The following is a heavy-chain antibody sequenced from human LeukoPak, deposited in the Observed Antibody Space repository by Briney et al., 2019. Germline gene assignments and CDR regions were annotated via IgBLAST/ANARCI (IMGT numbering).Heavy chain of an antibody. CDR3: ARGHRYSYLQNFDY. V-gene: IGHV3-7*01. CDR2: IKQDGSEK. Sequence: HPGGSLRLSCAASGFTFSSYWMSWVRQAPGKGLEWVANIKQDGSEKYYVDSVKGRFTISRDNAKNSLYLQMNSLRAEDTAVYYCARGHRYSYLQNFDYWGQGTLVTVSS. CDR1: GFTFSSYW. J-gene: IGHJ4*02. D-gene: IGHD5-18*01.